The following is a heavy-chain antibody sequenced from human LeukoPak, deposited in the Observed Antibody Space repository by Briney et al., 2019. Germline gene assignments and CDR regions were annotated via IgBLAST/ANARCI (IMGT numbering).Heavy chain of an antibody. Sequence: GGSLRLSCAASGFTFSSYSMNWVRQAPGKGLEWVSSISSSSSYIYYADSVKGRFTISRDNAKNSLYLQMNSLRAEDTTVYYCAREEDYGDFYYYMDVWGKGTTVTVSS. CDR3: AREEDYGDFYYYMDV. V-gene: IGHV3-21*01. J-gene: IGHJ6*03. D-gene: IGHD4-17*01. CDR1: GFTFSSYS. CDR2: ISSSSSYI.